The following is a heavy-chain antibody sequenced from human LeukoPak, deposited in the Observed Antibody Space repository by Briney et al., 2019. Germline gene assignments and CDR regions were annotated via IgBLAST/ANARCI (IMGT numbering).Heavy chain of an antibody. CDR2: IYYSGST. V-gene: IGHV4-59*01. D-gene: IGHD3-22*01. CDR1: GGSISSYY. CDR3: ARRSFYYDSSGYYHNWFDP. Sequence: SKTLSLTXTVSGGSISSYYWSWIRQPPGKGLEWIGYIYYSGSTNYNPSLKSRVTISVDTSKNQFSLKLSSVTAADTAVYYCARRSFYYDSSGYYHNWFDPWGQGTLVTVSS. J-gene: IGHJ5*02.